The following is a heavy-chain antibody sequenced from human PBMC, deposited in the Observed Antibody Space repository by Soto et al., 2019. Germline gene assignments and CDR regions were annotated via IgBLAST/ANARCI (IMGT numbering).Heavy chain of an antibody. D-gene: IGHD1-1*01. V-gene: IGHV3-74*01. J-gene: IGHJ3*02. CDR2: INSDGSST. Sequence: EVQLVESGGGLVQPGGSLRLSCAASGFTFSSYWMHWVRQAPGKGLVWVSRINSDGSSTSYADSVKGRFTISRDKAKNTLKMQMNILRAEDTAVGYCEREGLERRNAFDIWGQGTMVTVSS. CDR3: EREGLERRNAFDI. CDR1: GFTFSSYW.